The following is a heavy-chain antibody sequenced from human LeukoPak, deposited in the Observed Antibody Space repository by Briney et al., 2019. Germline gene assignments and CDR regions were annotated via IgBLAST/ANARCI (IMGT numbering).Heavy chain of an antibody. CDR2: ISYDGSNK. Sequence: GGSLRLSCAASGFTFSSYGMSWVRQAPGKGLEWVAVISYDGSNKYYADSVKGRFTISRDNAKNSLYLQMNSLRAEDTAVYYCAELGITMIGGVWGKGTTVTISS. D-gene: IGHD3-10*02. V-gene: IGHV3-30*18. CDR1: GFTFSSYG. J-gene: IGHJ6*04. CDR3: AELGITMIGGV.